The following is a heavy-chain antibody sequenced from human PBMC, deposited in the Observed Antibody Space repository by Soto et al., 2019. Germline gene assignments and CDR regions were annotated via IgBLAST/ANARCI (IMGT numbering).Heavy chain of an antibody. V-gene: IGHV4-31*03. CDR1: GGSISSGGYY. CDR3: ARCVTMVRGAFPNWFDP. D-gene: IGHD3-10*01. CDR2: IYYSGST. Sequence: QVQLQESGPGLVKPSQTLSLTCTVSGGSISSGGYYWSWIRQHPGKGLEWIGYIYYSGSTYYNPSLKGRVTISVDTSKNQFSLKLSSVTAADTAVYYCARCVTMVRGAFPNWFDPWGQGTLVTVSS. J-gene: IGHJ5*02.